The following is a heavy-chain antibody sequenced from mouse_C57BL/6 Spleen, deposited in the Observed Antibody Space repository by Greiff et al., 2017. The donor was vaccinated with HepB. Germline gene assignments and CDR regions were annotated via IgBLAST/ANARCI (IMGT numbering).Heavy chain of an antibody. CDR1: GYSITSGYD. V-gene: IGHV3-1*01. Sequence: EVQLQQSGPGMVKPSQSLSLTCTVTGYSITSGYDRHWIRHFPGNKLEWMGYISYSGSTNYNPSLKSRISITHDTSKNHFFLKLNSVTTEDTATYYCARAKANWVNFDYWGQGTTLTVSS. J-gene: IGHJ2*01. CDR2: ISYSGST. CDR3: ARAKANWVNFDY. D-gene: IGHD4-1*01.